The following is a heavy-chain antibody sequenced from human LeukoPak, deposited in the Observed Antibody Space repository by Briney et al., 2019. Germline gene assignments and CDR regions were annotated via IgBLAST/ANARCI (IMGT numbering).Heavy chain of an antibody. V-gene: IGHV1-69*04. CDR1: GGTFSSYA. CDR2: IIPILGIA. CDR3: ARDLPGYCSGGSCYSSYYFDY. J-gene: IGHJ4*02. D-gene: IGHD2-15*01. Sequence: EASVKVSCKASGGTFSSYAISWVRQAPGQGLEWMGGIIPILGIANYAQKFQGRVTITADKSTSTAYMELSSLRSEDTAVYYCARDLPGYCSGGSCYSSYYFDYWGQGTLVTVSS.